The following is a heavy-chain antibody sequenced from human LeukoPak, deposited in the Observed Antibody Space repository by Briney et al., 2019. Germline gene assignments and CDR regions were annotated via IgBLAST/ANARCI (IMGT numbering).Heavy chain of an antibody. D-gene: IGHD1-26*01. Sequence: GGSLRLSCATSGFTFSNYFISWVRQAPGKGLEWVANINQNGREKFYVDSVEGRFTISRDDAKNSVDLQMNSLRAADTAVYYCARDEGRVKWEYWGQGILVTVSS. V-gene: IGHV3-7*01. CDR2: INQNGREK. J-gene: IGHJ4*02. CDR1: GFTFSNYF. CDR3: ARDEGRVKWEY.